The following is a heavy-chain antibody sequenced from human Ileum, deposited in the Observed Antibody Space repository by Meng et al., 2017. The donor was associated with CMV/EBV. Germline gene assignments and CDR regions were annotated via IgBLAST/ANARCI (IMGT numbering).Heavy chain of an antibody. CDR2: IKQDGSAT. V-gene: IGHV3-7*01. Sequence: GESLKISCAASGFTFSNYVMSWVRQSPGMGLEWVANIKQDGSATYYADSVKGRFTISRDNAKNSLYLQMDNLRADDTAVYYCVREDIVVFDYWGQGTLVTSPQ. CDR3: VREDIVVFDY. D-gene: IGHD2-15*01. CDR1: GFTFSNYV. J-gene: IGHJ4*02.